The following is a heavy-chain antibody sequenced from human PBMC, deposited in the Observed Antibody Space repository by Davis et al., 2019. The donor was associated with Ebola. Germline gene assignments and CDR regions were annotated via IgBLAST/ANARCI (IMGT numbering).Heavy chain of an antibody. V-gene: IGHV5-10-1*01. CDR1: GYSFTSYW. Sequence: GESLKISCMGSGYSFTSYWISWVRQMPGKGLEWMGRIDPSDSYTNYSPSFQGHVTISADKSISTAYLQWSSLKASDTAMYYCARGERYYGSGSYYPAVNFDYWGQGTLVTVSS. CDR3: ARGERYYGSGSYYPAVNFDY. CDR2: IDPSDSYT. J-gene: IGHJ4*02. D-gene: IGHD3-10*01.